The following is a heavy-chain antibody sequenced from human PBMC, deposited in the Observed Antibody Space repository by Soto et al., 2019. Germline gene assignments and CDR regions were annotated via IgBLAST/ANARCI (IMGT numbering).Heavy chain of an antibody. Sequence: GGSLRLSCAASGFTFSSYGMHWVRQAPGKGLEWVAVIWYDGSNKYYADSVKGRFTISRDNSKNTLYLQMNSLRAEDTAVYYCARRKAVAERGGYYYYGMDVWGQGTTVTVSS. V-gene: IGHV3-33*01. CDR2: IWYDGSNK. D-gene: IGHD6-19*01. CDR3: ARRKAVAERGGYYYYGMDV. J-gene: IGHJ6*02. CDR1: GFTFSSYG.